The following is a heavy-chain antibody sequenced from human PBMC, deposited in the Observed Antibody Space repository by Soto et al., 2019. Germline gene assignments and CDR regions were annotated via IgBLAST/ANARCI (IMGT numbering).Heavy chain of an antibody. CDR2: ITGGRGNT. J-gene: IGHJ5*02. D-gene: IGHD2-8*01. CDR1: GYSFSDYA. Sequence: SGAEVKKPGASVKVSCKTSGYSFSDYAMHWLRQAPGQRPEWMGWITGGRGNTKYSQKFQGRVTITRDTSASTAYMELTGLTSADTAVYFCASERPMYPWGQGTLVTVSS. CDR3: ASERPMYP. V-gene: IGHV1-3*01.